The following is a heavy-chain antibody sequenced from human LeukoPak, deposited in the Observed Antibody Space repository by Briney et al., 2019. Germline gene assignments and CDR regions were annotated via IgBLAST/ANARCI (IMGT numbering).Heavy chain of an antibody. CDR1: GFTFSNYW. CDR3: ARGRTIDY. J-gene: IGHJ4*02. CDR2: INNDGSSA. Sequence: PGGSLRLSCAASGFTFSNYWMHWVRQAPGKGLVWVSCINNDGSSASFADSVKGRFTISRDNARNTVDLQMSSLRAEDTAVYYCARGRTIDYWGQGTLVTVSS. V-gene: IGHV3-74*01. D-gene: IGHD3/OR15-3a*01.